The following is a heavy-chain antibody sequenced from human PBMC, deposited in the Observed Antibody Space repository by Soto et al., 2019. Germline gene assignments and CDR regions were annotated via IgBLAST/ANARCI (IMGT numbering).Heavy chain of an antibody. CDR1: GDSIISSDFY. V-gene: IGHV4-39*01. J-gene: IGHJ5*02. CDR2: IFYLGSS. Sequence: SETLSLTCTVSGDSIISSDFYWGWVRQPPGKGLEWIGSIFYLGSSYYNPSLKSRVTMSVDTSKNQSSLRLRSVTAADTALYFCARHSLALRKNNWFDPWGQGIMVTVSS. CDR3: ARHSLALRKNNWFDP. D-gene: IGHD3-3*02.